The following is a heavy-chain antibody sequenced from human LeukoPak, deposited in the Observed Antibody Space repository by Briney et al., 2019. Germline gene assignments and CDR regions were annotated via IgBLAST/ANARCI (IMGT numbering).Heavy chain of an antibody. CDR2: ISYDGNTK. CDR3: ARGKAAAGQSYFDY. V-gene: IGHV3-30-3*01. D-gene: IGHD6-13*01. Sequence: PGGSLRLSCAASGFTFSDYAMHWVRQAPGKGPEWVTLISYDGNTKYYVDSVKGRFTISRDNSRDTLYLQMNGLKVEETAVYYCARGKAAAGQSYFDYWGQGTLVTVSS. CDR1: GFTFSDYA. J-gene: IGHJ4*02.